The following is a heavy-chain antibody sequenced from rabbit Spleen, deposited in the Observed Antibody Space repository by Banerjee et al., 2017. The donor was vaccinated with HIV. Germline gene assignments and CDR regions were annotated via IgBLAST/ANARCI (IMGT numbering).Heavy chain of an antibody. CDR3: ARNYVNAFDP. J-gene: IGHJ2*01. V-gene: IGHV1S40*01. CDR1: GFSFSSSYW. CDR2: IEAGSSGKI. Sequence: QSLEESGGDLVKPEGSLTLTCTASGFSFSSSYWMWWVRQAPGKGLEWIACIEAGSSGKIYYATWAKGRFTISKTSSTTVTLRMTSLTAADTATYFCARNYVNAFDPWGPGTLVTVS. D-gene: IGHD1-1*01.